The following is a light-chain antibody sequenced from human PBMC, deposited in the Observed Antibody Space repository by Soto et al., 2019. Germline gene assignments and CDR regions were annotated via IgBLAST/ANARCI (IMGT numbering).Light chain of an antibody. CDR2: EVS. J-gene: IGLJ2*01. CDR1: SSDVGGDNH. CDR3: SLYAGSNNMV. Sequence: QSVLTQPPSASGSPGQSVTISCTGTSSDVGGDNHVSWYQQHPGKAPKFMIYEVSKRPSGVPDRFSGSKSGNTASLIVSGLQAEDEDDYYCSLYAGSNNMVFGGGTKLTVL. V-gene: IGLV2-8*01.